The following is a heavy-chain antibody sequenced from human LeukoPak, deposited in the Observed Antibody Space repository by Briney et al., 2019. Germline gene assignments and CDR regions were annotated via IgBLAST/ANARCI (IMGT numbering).Heavy chain of an antibody. D-gene: IGHD6-6*01. J-gene: IGHJ3*02. CDR2: ISSSSSYI. Sequence: GGSLRLSCAASGFTFSSYSMNLVRQAPGKGLEWVSSISSSSSYIYYADSVKGRFTISRDNAKNSLYLQMNSLRAEDTAVYYCARDLSQLGNAFDIWGQGTMVTVSS. CDR3: ARDLSQLGNAFDI. CDR1: GFTFSSYS. V-gene: IGHV3-21*01.